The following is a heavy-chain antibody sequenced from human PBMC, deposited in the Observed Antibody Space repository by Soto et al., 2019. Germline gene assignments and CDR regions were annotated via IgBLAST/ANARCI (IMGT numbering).Heavy chain of an antibody. V-gene: IGHV3-53*01. J-gene: IGHJ3*02. CDR1: GFTVSSNY. CDR3: ARETNFTIFGVVINDAFDI. CDR2: IYSGGST. D-gene: IGHD3-3*01. Sequence: XGSLGLSFAASGFTVSSNYKSWVRQAPGKGLEWVSVIYSGGSTYYADSVKGRFTISRDNSKNTLYLQMNSLRAEDTAVYYCARETNFTIFGVVINDAFDIWGQGTMVTVSS.